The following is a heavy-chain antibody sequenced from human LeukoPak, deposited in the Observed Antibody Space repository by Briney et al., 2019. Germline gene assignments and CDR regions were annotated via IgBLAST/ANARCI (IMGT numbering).Heavy chain of an antibody. Sequence: PGGSLRLSCAASGFTFSSYGMSWVRQAPGKGLEWVSAISGSGGSTYYADSVKGRFTISRDNSKNTLYLQMNSLKTEDTAVYYCTTVRCSSTSCYGDAFDIWGQGTMVTVSS. V-gene: IGHV3-23*01. J-gene: IGHJ3*02. D-gene: IGHD2-2*01. CDR1: GFTFSSYG. CDR3: TTVRCSSTSCYGDAFDI. CDR2: ISGSGGST.